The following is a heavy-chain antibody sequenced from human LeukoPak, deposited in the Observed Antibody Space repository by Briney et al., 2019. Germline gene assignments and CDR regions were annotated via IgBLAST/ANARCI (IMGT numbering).Heavy chain of an antibody. CDR3: ARDSNIWSGLFDP. CDR1: GGSFSGYY. V-gene: IGHV4-59*01. J-gene: IGHJ5*02. CDR2: IYYSGST. Sequence: SETLSLTCGVYGGSFSGYYWSWIRQPPGKGLEWIGYIYYSGSTNSNPSLKSRVPISVDTSKNQFSLRLTSVTAADTAVYYCARDSNIWSGLFDPWGQGTLVTVSS. D-gene: IGHD6-13*01.